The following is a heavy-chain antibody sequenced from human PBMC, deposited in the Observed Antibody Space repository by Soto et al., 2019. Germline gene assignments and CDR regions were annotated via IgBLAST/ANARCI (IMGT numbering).Heavy chain of an antibody. J-gene: IGHJ4*02. CDR1: GGSISSGDYY. CDR3: ARVEGSGPWELDY. D-gene: IGHD2-15*01. Sequence: SETLSLTCTVSGGSISSGDYYWSWIRQPPGKGLEWIGYIYYSGSTYYNPSLKSRVTISVDTSKNQFSLKLSSVTAADTAVYYCARVEGSGPWELDYWGQGTLVTVSS. CDR2: IYYSGST. V-gene: IGHV4-30-4*01.